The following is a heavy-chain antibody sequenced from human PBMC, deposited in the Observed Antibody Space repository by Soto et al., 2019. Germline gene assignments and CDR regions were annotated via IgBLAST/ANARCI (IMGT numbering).Heavy chain of an antibody. CDR2: IYYSGSN. J-gene: IGHJ4*02. CDR1: GGSVSSGSYY. D-gene: IGHD2-15*01. Sequence: QVQLQESGPGLVKPSETLSLTCTVSGGSVSSGSYYWSWIRQRPGKGREWIGYIYYSGSNNYNPSLKSRVAISVDTSEDQLSLKLSSVTAADTAVYYCARAQLGPTYCSGGSCSLDYLGQGTLVTGSS. CDR3: ARAQLGPTYCSGGSCSLDY. V-gene: IGHV4-61*01.